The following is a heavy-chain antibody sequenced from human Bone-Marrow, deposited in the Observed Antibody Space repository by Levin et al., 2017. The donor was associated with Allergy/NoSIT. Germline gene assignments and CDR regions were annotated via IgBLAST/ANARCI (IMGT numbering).Heavy chain of an antibody. Sequence: GESLKISCTASGFTFSRYTMNWVRQAPGKGLEWVSSITSSSSYIYKADSMKGRVTISRDNAKNSLYLQINSLRVEDTAVYYCAREPVVLDYYYGMDVWGQGTTVTVSS. CDR1: GFTFSRYT. D-gene: IGHD2-15*01. CDR3: AREPVVLDYYYGMDV. J-gene: IGHJ6*02. V-gene: IGHV3-21*01. CDR2: ITSSSSYI.